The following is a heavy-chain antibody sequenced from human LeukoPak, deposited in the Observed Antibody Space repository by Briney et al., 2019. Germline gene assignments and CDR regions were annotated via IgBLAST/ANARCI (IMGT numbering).Heavy chain of an antibody. CDR2: ISSSSSYI. Sequence: GGSLRLSCAASGFTFSSYSMNWVRQAPGKGLEWVSSISSSSSYIYYADSVKGRFTISRDNAKNSLYLQMNSLRAEDTAVYYCARDPHRYCSSTSCPSGVDYWGQETLVTVSS. J-gene: IGHJ4*02. CDR3: ARDPHRYCSSTSCPSGVDY. V-gene: IGHV3-21*01. D-gene: IGHD2-2*01. CDR1: GFTFSSYS.